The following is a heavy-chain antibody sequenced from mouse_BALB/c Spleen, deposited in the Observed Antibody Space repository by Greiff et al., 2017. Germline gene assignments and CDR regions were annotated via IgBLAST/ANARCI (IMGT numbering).Heavy chain of an antibody. CDR1: GFTFSSYA. CDR2: ISSGGST. Sequence: DVMLVESGGGLVKPGGSLKLSCAASGFTFSSYAMSWVRQTPEKRLEWVASISSGGSTYYSDSVKGRFTIFRDNARNILYLQMSSLRSEDTAMYYGARGPRYGDAMDYWGQGTSVTVSS. D-gene: IGHD2-14*01. CDR3: ARGPRYGDAMDY. V-gene: IGHV5-6-5*01. J-gene: IGHJ4*01.